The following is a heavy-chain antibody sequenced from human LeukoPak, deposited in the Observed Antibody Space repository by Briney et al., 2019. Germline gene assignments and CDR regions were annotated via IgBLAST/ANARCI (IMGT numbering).Heavy chain of an antibody. CDR2: IYHTGTI. CDR3: STSDDSSGYLTSFDP. D-gene: IGHD3-22*01. J-gene: IGHJ5*02. Sequence: SETLSLTCSVSGVSISSGGFYWSWIRQLPGKGLEWIGYIYHTGTIYYNPSLRTRVIISVDTSKNQFSLKVNSVTASDTAVYYCSTSDDSSGYLTSFDPWGQGTLVTVSS. CDR1: GVSISSGGFY. V-gene: IGHV4-31*03.